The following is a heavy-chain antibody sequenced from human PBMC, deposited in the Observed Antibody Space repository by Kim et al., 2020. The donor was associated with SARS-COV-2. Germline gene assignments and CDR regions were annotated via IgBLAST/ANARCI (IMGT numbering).Heavy chain of an antibody. CDR3: ARQGGYDSPFGY. D-gene: IGHD5-12*01. Sequence: SETLSLTCTVSGGSISTYYWSWIRQPPGKGLEWIGYIYYSGSTNYNPSLKSRVTISVDTSKNQFSLKLSSVTAADTAVYYCARQGGYDSPFGYWGQGTLV. V-gene: IGHV4-59*08. CDR2: IYYSGST. J-gene: IGHJ4*02. CDR1: GGSISTYY.